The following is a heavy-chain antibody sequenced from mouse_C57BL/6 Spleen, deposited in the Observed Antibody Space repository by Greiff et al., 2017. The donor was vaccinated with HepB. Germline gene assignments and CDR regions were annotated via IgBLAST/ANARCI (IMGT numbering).Heavy chain of an antibody. CDR3: ARDYGNYVFAY. CDR1: GYSFTGYY. V-gene: IGHV1-42*01. D-gene: IGHD2-1*01. CDR2: INPSTGGT. Sequence: VQLQQSGPELVKPGASVKISCKASGYSFTGYYMNWVKQSPEKSLEWIGEINPSTGGTTYNQKFKAKATLTVDKSSSTAYMQLKSLTSEDSAVYYCARDYGNYVFAYWGQGTLVTVSA. J-gene: IGHJ3*01.